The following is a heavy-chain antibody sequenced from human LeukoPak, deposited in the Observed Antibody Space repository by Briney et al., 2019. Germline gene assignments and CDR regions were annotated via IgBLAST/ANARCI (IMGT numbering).Heavy chain of an antibody. CDR2: ISSSSSYI. V-gene: IGHV3-21*01. Sequence: PGRSLRLSCAASGFTFSGYAIHWVRQAPGKGLEWVSSISSSSSYIYYADSVKGRFTISRDNAKNSLYLQMNSLRAEDTAVYYCARDTPPGVTMFDYWGQGTLVTVSS. J-gene: IGHJ4*02. CDR1: GFTFSGYA. D-gene: IGHD3-10*01. CDR3: ARDTPPGVTMFDY.